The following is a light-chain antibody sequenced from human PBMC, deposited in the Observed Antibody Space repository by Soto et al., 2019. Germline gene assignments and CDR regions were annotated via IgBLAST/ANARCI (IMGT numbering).Light chain of an antibody. CDR3: AAWDDSLSGYV. J-gene: IGLJ1*01. CDR1: SSNIGSNY. V-gene: IGLV1-47*02. CDR2: SNN. Sequence: QTVVTQPPSASGTPGQRVTISCSGSSSNIGSNYVYWYQQLLGTAPKLLIYSNNQRPSGVPDRFSGSKSGTSASLAISGLRSEDEADYYCAAWDDSLSGYVFGTGTKLTVL.